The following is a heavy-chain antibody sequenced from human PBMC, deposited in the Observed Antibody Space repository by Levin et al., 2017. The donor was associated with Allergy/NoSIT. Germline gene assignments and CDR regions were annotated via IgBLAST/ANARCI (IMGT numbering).Heavy chain of an antibody. CDR3: AKKYCTSTSCYGVGHFDC. CDR2: ISSNNRTI. D-gene: IGHD2-2*01. Sequence: PGESLKISCAASGFTFSSYAMHWVRQAPGKGLEWVSVISSNNRTIYYADSVKGRFTISRDNSKNTLYLQMNSLRAEDTAVYYCAKKYCTSTSCYGVGHFDCWGQGTLVTVSS. CDR1: GFTFSSYA. V-gene: IGHV3-23*01. J-gene: IGHJ4*02.